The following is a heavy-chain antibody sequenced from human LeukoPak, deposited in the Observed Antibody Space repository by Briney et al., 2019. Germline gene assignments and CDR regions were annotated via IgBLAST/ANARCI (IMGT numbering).Heavy chain of an antibody. Sequence: GGPLRLSCAASGFTFSSYAMHWVRQAPGKGLEYVSAISSNGGSTYYANSVKGRFTISRDNSKNTLYLQMGSLRAEDMAVYYCASIAPGGDVWGQGTTVTVSS. CDR1: GFTFSSYA. CDR2: ISSNGGST. D-gene: IGHD2-15*01. J-gene: IGHJ6*02. V-gene: IGHV3-64*01. CDR3: ASIAPGGDV.